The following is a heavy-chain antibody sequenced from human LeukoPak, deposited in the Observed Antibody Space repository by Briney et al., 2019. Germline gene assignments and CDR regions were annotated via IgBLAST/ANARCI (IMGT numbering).Heavy chain of an antibody. V-gene: IGHV1-2*02. CDR1: GYTFTGYY. Sequence: GASVKVSCKASGYTFTGYYMHWVRQAPGQGLEWMGWINPNSGGTNYAQKFQGRVTMTRDTSISTAYMEPSRLRSDDTAVYYCARDYYGSGSLYYYYYYGMDVWGQGTTVTVSS. D-gene: IGHD3-10*01. CDR3: ARDYYGSGSLYYYYYYGMDV. CDR2: INPNSGGT. J-gene: IGHJ6*02.